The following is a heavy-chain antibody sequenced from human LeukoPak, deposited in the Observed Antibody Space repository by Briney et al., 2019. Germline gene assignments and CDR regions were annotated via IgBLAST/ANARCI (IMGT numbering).Heavy chain of an antibody. CDR2: IYYSGST. V-gene: IGHV4-59*08. CDR3: ARTGAGKRSWFDP. Sequence: PSETLSLTCTVSGGSISSYYWSWIRQPPGKGLEWIGYIYYSGSTNYNPSLKSRVAISVDTSKNQFSLKLSSVTAADTAVYYCARTGAGKRSWFDPWGQGTLVTVSS. J-gene: IGHJ5*02. CDR1: GGSISSYY. D-gene: IGHD6-19*01.